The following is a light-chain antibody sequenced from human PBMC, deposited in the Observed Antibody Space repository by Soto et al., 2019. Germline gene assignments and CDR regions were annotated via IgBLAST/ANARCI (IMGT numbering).Light chain of an antibody. CDR3: QQYGRSPLLYS. Sequence: EIVLTQSPGTLSLSPGERATLSCRASQSVDSNFLAWYQQKPGQAPRLLVYGSSTRAAGVPDRFSGSGSGTDFTLTISRLEPEDFAVYYCQQYGRSPLLYSFGQGTKL. J-gene: IGKJ2*01. CDR1: QSVDSNF. CDR2: GSS. V-gene: IGKV3-20*01.